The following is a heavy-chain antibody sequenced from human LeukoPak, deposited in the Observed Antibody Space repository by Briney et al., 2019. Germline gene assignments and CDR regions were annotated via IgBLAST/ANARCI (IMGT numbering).Heavy chain of an antibody. Sequence: GGSLRLSCAASGFTFSSYGMHWVRQAPGKGLEWVAVIWYDGSSKYYADSVKGRFTISRDNSKNTLYLQMNSLRAEDTAVYYCARDHDSSGYYQYYFDYWGQGTLVTVSS. CDR3: ARDHDSSGYYQYYFDY. CDR1: GFTFSSYG. D-gene: IGHD3-22*01. CDR2: IWYDGSSK. V-gene: IGHV3-33*01. J-gene: IGHJ4*02.